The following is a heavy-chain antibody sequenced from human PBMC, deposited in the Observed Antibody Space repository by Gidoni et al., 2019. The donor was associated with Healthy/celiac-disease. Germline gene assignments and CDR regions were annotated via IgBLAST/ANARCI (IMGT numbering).Heavy chain of an antibody. J-gene: IGHJ6*02. V-gene: IGHV3-30*03. Sequence: QVQLVESGGGVVQPGRSLRLSCAASGFTFSSYGMHWLRQAPGKGLEWVAVISYDGSNKYYADSVKGRFTISRDNSKNTLYLQMNSLRAEDTAVYYCARKGPDYDFWSGYTNYYYGMDVWGQGTTVTVSS. CDR1: GFTFSSYG. D-gene: IGHD3-3*01. CDR3: ARKGPDYDFWSGYTNYYYGMDV. CDR2: ISYDGSNK.